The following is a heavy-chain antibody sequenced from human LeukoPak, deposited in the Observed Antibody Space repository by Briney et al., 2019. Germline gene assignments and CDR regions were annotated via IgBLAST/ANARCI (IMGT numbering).Heavy chain of an antibody. CDR2: ISYDGSNK. CDR1: GFTFSSYA. J-gene: IGHJ4*02. CDR3: AQLRDILTGDY. Sequence: GGSLRLSCAASGFTFSSYAMHWVRQAPGKGLEWVAVISYDGSNKYYADPVKGRFTISRDNSKNTLYLQMNSLRAEDTAVYYCAQLRDILTGDYWGQGTLVTVSS. V-gene: IGHV3-30-3*01. D-gene: IGHD3-9*01.